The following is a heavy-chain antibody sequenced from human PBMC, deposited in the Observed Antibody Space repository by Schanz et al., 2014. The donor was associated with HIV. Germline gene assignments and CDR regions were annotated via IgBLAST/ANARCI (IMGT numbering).Heavy chain of an antibody. D-gene: IGHD5-12*01. Sequence: QVQLQESGPGLVKPSQTLSLTCTVSGDSISSGGYYWSWIRQHPGKGLEWIGYIYYSGSTYYNPSLKSRVTMSVDTSENHFSLKLSSATVADTAVYYCARAKWPPRNRHFDFWGQGNLVTVS. CDR1: GDSISSGGYY. V-gene: IGHV4-31*03. CDR2: IYYSGST. J-gene: IGHJ4*02. CDR3: ARAKWPPRNRHFDF.